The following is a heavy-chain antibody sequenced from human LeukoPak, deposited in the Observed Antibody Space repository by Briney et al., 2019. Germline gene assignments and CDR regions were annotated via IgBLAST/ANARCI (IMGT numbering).Heavy chain of an antibody. Sequence: GGSLRLSCAASGFTFSSYSMNWVRQAPGKGLEWVSSLSSSSSYIYYADSVKGRFTISRDNAKNSLYLQMNSLRAEGTAVYYCARDYGLGFWSGYPLYYYYYMDVWGKGTTVTVSS. J-gene: IGHJ6*03. CDR2: LSSSSSYI. V-gene: IGHV3-21*01. CDR1: GFTFSSYS. CDR3: ARDYGLGFWSGYPLYYYYYMDV. D-gene: IGHD3-3*01.